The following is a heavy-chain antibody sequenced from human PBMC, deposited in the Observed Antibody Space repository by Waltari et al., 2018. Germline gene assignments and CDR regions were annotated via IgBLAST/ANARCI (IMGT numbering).Heavy chain of an antibody. J-gene: IGHJ2*01. CDR3: ARDPGNPLDWYFDI. V-gene: IGHV3-21*02. CDR1: GLAITYST. CDR2: ITSRSTYI. Sequence: EVQLVDSGGGLVTPGGSLRLSCTASGLAITYSTMAWVRQAPGKGLEWVASITSRSTYIHYADSVRGRFTVSRDNTKNSLYLEMNSLRDDDTALYYCARDPGNPLDWYFDIWGRGTPVNVSS.